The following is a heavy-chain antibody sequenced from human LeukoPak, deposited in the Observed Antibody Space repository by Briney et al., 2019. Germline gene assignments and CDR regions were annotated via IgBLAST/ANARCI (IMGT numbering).Heavy chain of an antibody. D-gene: IGHD3-16*02. CDR3: ARDEGYDYVWGSYRYLY. Sequence: ASVKVSCKASGYTFTSYGISWVRQAPGQGLEWMGWISAYNGNTNYAQKLQGRVTTTTDTSTSTAYMELRSLRSDDTAVYYCARDEGYDYVWGSYRYLYWGQGTLVTVSS. J-gene: IGHJ4*02. CDR2: ISAYNGNT. V-gene: IGHV1-18*01. CDR1: GYTFTSYG.